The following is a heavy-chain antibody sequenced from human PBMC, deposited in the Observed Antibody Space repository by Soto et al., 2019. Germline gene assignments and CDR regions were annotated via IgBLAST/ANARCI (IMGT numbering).Heavy chain of an antibody. CDR1: GGTFSIYA. J-gene: IGHJ6*02. CDR3: ARRYYYDGSGPYGMDV. Sequence: ASVKVSCKASGGTFSIYAISGVRQSRLQGLEWMGGIIPIFGTANYAQKFQGRFTISRDNSKNTLFLQMNSLSADDTAVYYCARRYYYDGSGPYGMDVWGQGTTVTVSS. CDR2: IIPIFGTA. V-gene: IGHV1-69*05. D-gene: IGHD3-22*01.